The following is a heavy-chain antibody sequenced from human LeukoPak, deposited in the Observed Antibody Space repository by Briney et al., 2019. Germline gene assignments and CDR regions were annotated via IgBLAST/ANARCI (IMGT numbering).Heavy chain of an antibody. CDR1: GGSISSDY. V-gene: IGHV4-59*01. J-gene: IGHJ5*02. Sequence: SETLSLTCTVSGGSISSDYWSWIRQPLGKGLEWIGYIYYSGSTNYNPSLKSRVTISVDTSKNQFSLKLSSVTAADTAVYYCARWYSDTWYNWFDPWGQGTLVTVSS. CDR3: ARWYSDTWYNWFDP. D-gene: IGHD6-13*01. CDR2: IYYSGST.